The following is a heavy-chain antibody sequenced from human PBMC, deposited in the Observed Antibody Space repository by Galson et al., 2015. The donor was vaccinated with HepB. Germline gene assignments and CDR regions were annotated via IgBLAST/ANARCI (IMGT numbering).Heavy chain of an antibody. CDR2: ISYDGSNK. CDR1: GFTFSSYA. D-gene: IGHD2-8*01. CDR3: ARVMLGGY. J-gene: IGHJ4*02. V-gene: IGHV3-30-3*01. Sequence: SLRLSCAASGFTFSSYAMHWVRQAPGKGLEWVAVISYDGSNKYYADSVKGRFTISRDNSKNTLYLQMNSLRAEDTAVYYCARVMLGGYWGQGTLVTVSS.